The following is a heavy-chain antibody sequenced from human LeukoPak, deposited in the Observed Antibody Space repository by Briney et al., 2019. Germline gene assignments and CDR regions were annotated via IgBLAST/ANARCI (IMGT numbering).Heavy chain of an antibody. CDR2: IYHSGST. D-gene: IGHD6-25*01. V-gene: IGHV4-38-2*01. Sequence: SETLSLTCAVYGGSFSGYYWGWIRQPPGKGLEWIGSIYHSGSTYHNPSLKSRVTISVDTSKNQFSLKLSSVTAADTAVYYCARVSANDAFDIWGQGTMVTVSS. CDR1: GGSFSGYY. J-gene: IGHJ3*02. CDR3: ARVSANDAFDI.